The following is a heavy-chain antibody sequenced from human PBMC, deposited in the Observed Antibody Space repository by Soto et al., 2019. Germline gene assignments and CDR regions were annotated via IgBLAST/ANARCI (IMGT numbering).Heavy chain of an antibody. CDR1: GYTFTRYG. V-gene: IGHV1-18*01. CDR3: AKNGQPPYYYYGLDV. Sequence: GHLVQSGAEVKKPGASVKVSCKASGYTFTRYGISWVRQAPGQGLEWMGWISGYNGDTNYAQNLQDRVTMTIDTATNTAYRERRSLTSDDTAVYYCAKNGQPPYYYYGLDVWGQGTTVTVSS. D-gene: IGHD2-8*01. CDR2: ISGYNGDT. J-gene: IGHJ6*02.